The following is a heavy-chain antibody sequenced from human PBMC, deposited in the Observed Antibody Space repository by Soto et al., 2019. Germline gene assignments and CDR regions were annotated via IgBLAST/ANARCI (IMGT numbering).Heavy chain of an antibody. D-gene: IGHD3-22*01. CDR3: ARDKDYDSSGLDPT. V-gene: IGHV3-33*01. CDR1: GFTFSSYG. Sequence: GGSLRLSCAASGFTFSSYGMHWVRQAPGKGLEWVAVIWYDGSNKYYADSVKGRFTISRDNSKNTLYLQMNSLRAEDTAVYYCARDKDYDSSGLDPTWGQGTLVTVSS. J-gene: IGHJ5*02. CDR2: IWYDGSNK.